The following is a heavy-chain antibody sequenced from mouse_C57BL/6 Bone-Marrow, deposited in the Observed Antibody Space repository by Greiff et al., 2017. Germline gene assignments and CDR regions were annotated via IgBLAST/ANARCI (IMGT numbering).Heavy chain of an antibody. V-gene: IGHV1-64*01. D-gene: IGHD4-1*01. J-gene: IGHJ4*01. CDR2: IHPNSGST. CDR1: GYTFTSYW. Sequence: VQLQQPGAELVKPGASVKLSCKASGYTFTSYWMHWVKQRPGQGLEWIGMIHPNSGSTNYNEKFKGKATFTADTSSNTAYMQLSSLTTEDSAIYYCARTGTWNYYAMDYWGQGTSVTVSS. CDR3: ARTGTWNYYAMDY.